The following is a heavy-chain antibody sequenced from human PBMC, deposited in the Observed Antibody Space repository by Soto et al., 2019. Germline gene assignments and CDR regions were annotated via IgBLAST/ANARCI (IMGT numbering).Heavy chain of an antibody. V-gene: IGHV1-46*01. J-gene: IGHJ6*02. CDR2: INPSGGST. CDR1: GYTFTSYY. D-gene: IGHD3-3*01. Sequence: ASVKVSCTASGYTFTSYYMHWVRQAPGQGLEWMGIINPSGGSTSYAQKFQGWVTMTRDTSISTAYMELSRLRSDDTAVYYCARDKFPEYYDFWSGYYPGYYYYGMDVWGQGTTVTVSS. CDR3: ARDKFPEYYDFWSGYYPGYYYYGMDV.